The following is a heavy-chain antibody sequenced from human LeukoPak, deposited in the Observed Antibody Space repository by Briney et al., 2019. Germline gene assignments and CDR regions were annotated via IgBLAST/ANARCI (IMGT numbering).Heavy chain of an antibody. CDR1: GNTFTSYD. CDR3: ARLMITFGGTYREDY. J-gene: IGHJ4*02. V-gene: IGHV1-8*03. Sequence: GASVKVSCKASGNTFTSYDINWVRQATGQGLEWMGWMNPNSGNTGYAQKFQGRVTITRNTPISTAYMELSSLRSEDTAVYYCARLMITFGGTYREDYWGQGTLVTVSS. D-gene: IGHD3-16*01. CDR2: MNPNSGNT.